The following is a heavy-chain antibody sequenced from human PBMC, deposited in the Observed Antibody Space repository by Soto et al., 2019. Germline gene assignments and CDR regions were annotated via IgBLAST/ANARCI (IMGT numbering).Heavy chain of an antibody. V-gene: IGHV4-39*01. CDR3: ARRYGSESARGSFYY. Sequence: QLQLQESGPGLVKPSETLSLTCTVSGASVSSSGYFWGWIRQPPGKGLEDIGSIYSSESTFYNPSLKSRVTISVDKSKNQFSLKLSAVIAADTAVYYCARRYGSESARGSFYYGGQGTLVTVSS. CDR2: IYSSEST. D-gene: IGHD3-10*01. J-gene: IGHJ4*02. CDR1: GASVSSSGYF.